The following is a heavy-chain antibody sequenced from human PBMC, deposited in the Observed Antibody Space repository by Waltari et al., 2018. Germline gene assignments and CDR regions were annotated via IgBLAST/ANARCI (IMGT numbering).Heavy chain of an antibody. J-gene: IGHJ5*02. V-gene: IGHV4-39*01. Sequence: QMQLEESGPGLLKPSETLSLICSVFGGTVGKNSPYWGWIRHSPQKGLQWIGSISSSGSTFFQPSLKSRAAISLDRSKNEFSLRLTSVTAADTAIYYCVHSRMTLNWFDPWGQGTRVTVSS. CDR3: VHSRMTLNWFDP. CDR2: ISSSGST. CDR1: GGTVGKNSPY.